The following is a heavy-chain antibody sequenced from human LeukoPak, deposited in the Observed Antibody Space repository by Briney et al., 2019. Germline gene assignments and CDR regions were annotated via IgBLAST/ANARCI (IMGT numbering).Heavy chain of an antibody. D-gene: IGHD6-6*01. CDR2: IYYSGST. Sequence: PSETLSLTCTVSGGSISSGGYYWNWIRQHPGKGLEWIGYIYYSGSTYYNPSLKSRANISVDTSKNQFSLKLSSVTAADTAVYYCARVPKVEYSSSSAPLDYWGQGTLVTVSS. CDR3: ARVPKVEYSSSSAPLDY. V-gene: IGHV4-31*03. J-gene: IGHJ4*02. CDR1: GGSISSGGYY.